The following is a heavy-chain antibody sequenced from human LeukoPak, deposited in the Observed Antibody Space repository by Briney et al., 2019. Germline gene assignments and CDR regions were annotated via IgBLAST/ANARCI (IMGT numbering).Heavy chain of an antibody. CDR1: GFTFSSYA. CDR2: ISGSGGST. D-gene: IGHD3-22*01. CDR3: AKQETMIVVVYYFDY. Sequence: GGSLRLSCAASGFTFSSYAMSWVRLAPGKGLEWVSAISGSGGSTYYADSVKGRFTISRDNSKNTLYLQMNSLRAEDTAVYYCAKQETMIVVVYYFDYWGQGTLVTVSS. V-gene: IGHV3-23*01. J-gene: IGHJ4*02.